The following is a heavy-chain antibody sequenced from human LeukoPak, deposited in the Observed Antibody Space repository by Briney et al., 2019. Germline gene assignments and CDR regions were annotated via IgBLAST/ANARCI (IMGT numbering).Heavy chain of an antibody. CDR2: INQDGSEK. CDR3: ARDGHPFDS. CDR1: GFRFTSYW. V-gene: IGHV3-7*01. J-gene: IGHJ4*02. Sequence: AGGSLRLSCAASGFRFTSYWMSWVRQAPGKGLEWVANINQDGSEKYYGDSVKGRFIISRDNAKNSVYLQMSSLRAEDTAVYFCARDGHPFDSWGQGTLVTVSS.